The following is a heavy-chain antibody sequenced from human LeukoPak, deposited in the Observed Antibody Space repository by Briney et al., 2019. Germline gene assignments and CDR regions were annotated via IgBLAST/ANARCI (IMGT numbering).Heavy chain of an antibody. CDR2: INPNSGGT. J-gene: IGHJ4*02. V-gene: IGHV1-2*02. D-gene: IGHD3-22*01. CDR3: ARDGWYYDSSGYSNY. CDR1: GYTFTGYY. Sequence: ASVKVSCKASGYTFTGYYMHWVRQAPGQGLEWMGWINPNSGGTNYAQKFQGRVTMTRDTSISTAYMELRRLRSDDTAVYYCARDGWYYDSSGYSNYWGQGTLVTVSS.